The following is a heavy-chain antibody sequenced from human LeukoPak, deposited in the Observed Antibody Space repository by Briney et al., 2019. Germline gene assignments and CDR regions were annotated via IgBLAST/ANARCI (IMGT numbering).Heavy chain of an antibody. D-gene: IGHD3-22*01. CDR1: RGSISSDDYY. V-gene: IGHV4-30-4*01. CDR2: IYYSGST. J-gene: IGHJ1*01. CDR3: ARDSSGERFRH. Sequence: SQTLSLTCTVSRGSISSDDYYWSWIRQPPGKGLEWIGYIYYSGSTYYNPSLKSRVTISVDTSKNQFSLKLSSVTAADTAVYYCARDSSGERFRHWGQGTLVTVSS.